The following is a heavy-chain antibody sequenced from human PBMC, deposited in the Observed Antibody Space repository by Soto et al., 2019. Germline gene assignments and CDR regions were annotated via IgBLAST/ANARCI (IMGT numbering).Heavy chain of an antibody. J-gene: IGHJ6*03. D-gene: IGHD6-25*01. CDR1: GFTLSTYD. V-gene: IGHV3-13*01. CDR2: LSFAGDT. Sequence: PGGSLRLSCAASGFTLSTYDMHWDRQATGKGLEWVAALSFAGDTYYPGSVKGRFTVSRESAKNSLYLQMNSLTAGDTAVYDCAKGPHSASRYDSIDVWSKGTTVTVAS. CDR3: AKGPHSASRYDSIDV.